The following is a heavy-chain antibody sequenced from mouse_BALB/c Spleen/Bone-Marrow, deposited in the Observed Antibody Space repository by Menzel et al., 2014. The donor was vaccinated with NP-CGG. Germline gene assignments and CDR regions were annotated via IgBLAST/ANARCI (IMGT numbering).Heavy chain of an antibody. CDR1: GFDFRTYW. CDR2: INPDSKTK. Sequence: VQLKESVGGLVQPGGFLKLSCAASGFDFRTYWMSWVRRAPGKGLEWIGEINPDSKTKNYAPSLKDKFIISRDNAKNTLYLQMSKVRSEDTALYYCARMGYYGWLAYWGQGTLVTVSA. V-gene: IGHV4-1*02. D-gene: IGHD1-1*01. CDR3: ARMGYYGWLAY. J-gene: IGHJ3*01.